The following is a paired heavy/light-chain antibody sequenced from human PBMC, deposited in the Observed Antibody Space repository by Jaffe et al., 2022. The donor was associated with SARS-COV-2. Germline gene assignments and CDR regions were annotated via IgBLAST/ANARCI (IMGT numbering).Light chain of an antibody. J-gene: IGKJ1*01. V-gene: IGKV3-20*01. CDR3: QQCDGSPGT. CDR2: GAS. CDR1: QSVNSRY. Sequence: EIVLTQSPGTLSLSPGERAIFSCRASQSVNSRYLAWYQQKPGQAPRLLIYGASTRATGIPDRFSGSGSGTDFTLTISRLEPEDFAVYYCQQCDGSPGTFGQGTKVEI.
Heavy chain of an antibody. CDR2: IIPIFGTT. Sequence: QVQLVQSGAEVKKPGSSVKVSCKASGGTFSSYAINWVRQAPGQGLEWMGGIIPIFGTTDYAQKFQGRVTFTADESTNTAYMELSSLRFEDTAVYYCARGGWVRGVTTNYYYHYMDVWGKGTTVTVSS. D-gene: IGHD3-10*01. CDR3: ARGGWVRGVTTNYYYHYMDV. J-gene: IGHJ6*03. V-gene: IGHV1-69*01. CDR1: GGTFSSYA.